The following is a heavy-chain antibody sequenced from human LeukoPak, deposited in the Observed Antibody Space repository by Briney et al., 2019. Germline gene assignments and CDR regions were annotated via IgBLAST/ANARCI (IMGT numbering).Heavy chain of an antibody. D-gene: IGHD6-13*01. CDR3: AGAAAGTSHTYYYYYYMDV. Sequence: SETLSLTCTVSGGSISSHYWSWIRQPPGKGLEWIGYIYYSGSTNYNPSLKSRVTISVDTFKNQFSLKLSSVTAADTAVYYCAGAAAGTSHTYYYYYYMDVWGKGTTVTVSS. CDR2: IYYSGST. V-gene: IGHV4-59*11. J-gene: IGHJ6*03. CDR1: GGSISSHY.